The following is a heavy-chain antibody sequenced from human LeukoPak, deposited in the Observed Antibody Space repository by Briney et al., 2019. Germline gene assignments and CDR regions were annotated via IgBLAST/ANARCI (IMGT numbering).Heavy chain of an antibody. CDR2: INPGGYDK. CDR1: GFTFSGHW. D-gene: IGHD4-17*01. Sequence: GGSLRLSCVASGFTFSGHWITWVRQAPGKGLEWVGNINPGGYDKFYVDSVEGRFTMSRDNARNSLYLQMDSLRAEDTAVYYCARLKGTTSVFDYWGQGTLVTVSS. V-gene: IGHV3-7*03. J-gene: IGHJ4*02. CDR3: ARLKGTTSVFDY.